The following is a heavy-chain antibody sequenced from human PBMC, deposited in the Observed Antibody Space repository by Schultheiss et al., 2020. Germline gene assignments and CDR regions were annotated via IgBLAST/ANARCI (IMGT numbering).Heavy chain of an antibody. CDR1: GGSINNGDYA. CDR2: IHHSGST. Sequence: SQTLSLTCAVYGGSINNGDYAWSWVRQSPGRGPEWIAHIHHSGSTNYNPSLKSRVTISVDTSKNQFSLKLSSVTAADTAVYYCARVGSQDAFDIWGQGTMVTVSS. CDR3: ARVGSQDAFDI. V-gene: IGHV4-30-2*06. J-gene: IGHJ3*02.